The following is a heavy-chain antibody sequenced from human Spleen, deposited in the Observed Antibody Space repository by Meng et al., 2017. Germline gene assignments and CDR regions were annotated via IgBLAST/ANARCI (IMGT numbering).Heavy chain of an antibody. V-gene: IGHV3-49*04. CDR3: ARASQTTVRGVIVDYYFGMDV. D-gene: IGHD3-10*02. CDR2: IRGKPYGGTR. J-gene: IGHJ6*02. CDR1: GFIFGDYA. Sequence: GESLKISCTASGFIFGDYAMSWVRQAAGKGLEWVGLIRGKPYGGTREYAASVQGRFSISRDDSKSIAYLQMNSLKTDDTAVYYCARASQTTVRGVIVDYYFGMDVWGQGTTVTVSS.